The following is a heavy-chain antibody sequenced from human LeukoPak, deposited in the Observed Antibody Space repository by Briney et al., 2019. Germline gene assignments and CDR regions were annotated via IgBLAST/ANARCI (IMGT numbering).Heavy chain of an antibody. J-gene: IGHJ4*02. Sequence: GGSLRLSCAASGFTFSNYWMHWVRQVPGKGLVWVSRINSDGSGTSYADFVKGRFTISRDNAKNTLYLQMNSLRAEDTAVYYCARDWGLWDPIDYSGQGTLVTVSS. CDR1: GFTFSNYW. CDR3: ARDWGLWDPIDY. CDR2: INSDGSGT. D-gene: IGHD3-16*01. V-gene: IGHV3-74*01.